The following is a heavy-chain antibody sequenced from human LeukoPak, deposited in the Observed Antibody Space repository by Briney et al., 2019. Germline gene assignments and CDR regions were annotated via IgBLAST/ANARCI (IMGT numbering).Heavy chain of an antibody. D-gene: IGHD1-26*01. V-gene: IGHV1-2*06. CDR1: GYIFTGYY. CDR2: INPNSGGT. J-gene: IGHJ3*02. Sequence: ASVKVSCKASGYIFTGYYMHWVRQAPGQGLEWMGRINPNSGGTNYAQKFQGRVTMTRDTSITTAYMELNRLTSDDTAVYYCTTPVGISDAFDIWGQGTTVTVSS. CDR3: TTPVGISDAFDI.